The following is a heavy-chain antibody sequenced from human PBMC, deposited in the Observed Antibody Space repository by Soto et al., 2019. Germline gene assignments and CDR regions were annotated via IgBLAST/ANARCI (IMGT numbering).Heavy chain of an antibody. V-gene: IGHV4-31*03. CDR2: IYYSGST. CDR3: ARDRRPGTAMVADAFDI. Sequence: PSETLSLTCTVSGGSISSGGYYWSWIRQHPGKGLEWIGYIYYSGSTYYNPPLKSRVTISVDTSKNQFSLKLSSVTAADTAVYYCARDRRPGTAMVADAFDIWGQGTMVTVSS. J-gene: IGHJ3*02. D-gene: IGHD5-18*01. CDR1: GGSISSGGYY.